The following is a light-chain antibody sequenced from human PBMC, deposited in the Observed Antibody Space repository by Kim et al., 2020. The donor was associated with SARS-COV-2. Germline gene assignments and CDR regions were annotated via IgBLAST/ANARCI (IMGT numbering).Light chain of an antibody. CDR1: SSDIGAYNY. V-gene: IGLV2-14*03. Sequence: QSVLTQPASVSGSPGQSITVSCTGTSSDIGAYNYVSWYQQHPGKAPKLMIYDVTYRPSGVSNRFSGSKSGNTASLTISGLQTDDEADYYCTSYTISGAFVLFGGGTQLTVL. CDR3: TSYTISGAFVL. J-gene: IGLJ2*01. CDR2: DVT.